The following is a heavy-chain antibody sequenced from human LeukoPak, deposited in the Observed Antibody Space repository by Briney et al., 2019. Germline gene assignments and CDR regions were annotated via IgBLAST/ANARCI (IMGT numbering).Heavy chain of an antibody. V-gene: IGHV3-23*01. J-gene: IGHJ6*03. CDR3: GKEVAAVLYYYYYMDV. Sequence: GGSLRLSCAASGFTFSSYWMHWVRQAPGKGLEWVSAISGSGGSTYYADSVKGRFTISRDNSKNTLYLQMNSLRAEDTAVYYCGKEVAAVLYYYYYMDVWGKGTTVTVSS. D-gene: IGHD6-13*01. CDR2: ISGSGGST. CDR1: GFTFSSYW.